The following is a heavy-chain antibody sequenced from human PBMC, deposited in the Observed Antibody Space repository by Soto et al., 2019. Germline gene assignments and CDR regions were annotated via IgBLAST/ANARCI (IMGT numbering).Heavy chain of an antibody. Sequence: TLGLSCSTSPSAAVLMVSKRYMSWVRQAPGRGLEWVSVTSNSGSTYYAASVRGRFTLSRDKSKNTLALQMGSLRVEYTAVYYWARERGDPETAGGDTSGYCYCGIWGRGTLVTVSS. CDR2: TSNSGST. CDR3: ARERGDPETAGGDTSGYCYCGI. V-gene: IGHV3-53*01. J-gene: IGHJ2*01. D-gene: IGHD5-18*01. CDR1: PSAAVLMVSKRY.